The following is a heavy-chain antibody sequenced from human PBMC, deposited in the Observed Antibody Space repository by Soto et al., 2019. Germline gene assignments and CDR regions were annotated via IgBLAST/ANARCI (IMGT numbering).Heavy chain of an antibody. D-gene: IGHD6-13*01. J-gene: IGHJ4*02. CDR2: ISSSSSTI. CDR3: ARDHRPGIAAASFDY. V-gene: IGHV3-48*02. Sequence: GGSLRLSCAASGFTFSSYSMNWVRQAPGKGLEWVSYISSSSSTIYYADSVKGRFTISRDNAKNSLYLQMNSLRDEDTAVYYCARDHRPGIAAASFDYWGQGTLVTVSS. CDR1: GFTFSSYS.